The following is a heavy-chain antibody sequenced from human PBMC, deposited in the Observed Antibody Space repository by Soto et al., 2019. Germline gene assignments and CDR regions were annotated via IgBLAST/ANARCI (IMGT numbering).Heavy chain of an antibody. V-gene: IGHV1-69*13. J-gene: IGHJ6*02. CDR2: IIPIFGTA. CDR3: SKGIVVVVAAIPGYYYGMDV. CDR1: GGTFSSYA. D-gene: IGHD2-15*01. Sequence: ASVKVSCKASGGTFSSYAISWVRQAPGQGLEWMGGIIPIFGTANYAQKFQGRVTITADESTSTAYMELSSLRSEDTAVYYCSKGIVVVVAAIPGYYYGMDVWGQGTTVTVSS.